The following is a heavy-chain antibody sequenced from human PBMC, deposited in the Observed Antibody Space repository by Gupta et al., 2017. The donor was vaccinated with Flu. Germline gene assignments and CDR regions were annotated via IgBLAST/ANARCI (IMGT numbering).Heavy chain of an antibody. CDR2: IDQDGSER. J-gene: IGHJ4*02. CDR1: GFTFSNYY. CDR3: AGGAGWLIDY. D-gene: IGHD6-19*01. Sequence: EVQVVEPGGRLVKPGGSLRFSFALAGFTFSNYYMNWVRQAPGKGLEWVAIIDQDGSERLYVDSVKGRFTISRDNAKNSLFLQMNSLRDEDTAVYYCAGGAGWLIDYWGQGTLVIVSS. V-gene: IGHV3-7*01.